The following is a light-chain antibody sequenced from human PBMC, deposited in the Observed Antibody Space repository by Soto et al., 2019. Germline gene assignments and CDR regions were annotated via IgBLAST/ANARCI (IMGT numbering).Light chain of an antibody. CDR1: QSVSSSY. V-gene: IGKV3-20*01. CDR2: GAS. CDR3: QQYGSSLFT. Sequence: EIVLTQSPGTLSLSPGERATLSCRASQSVSSSYLAWYQQKPGQAPRLLICGASSRATRIQDRFSGIGYGTDFTLTISKLEPEDFAVYYWQQYGSSLFTFGPETKVDIK. J-gene: IGKJ3*01.